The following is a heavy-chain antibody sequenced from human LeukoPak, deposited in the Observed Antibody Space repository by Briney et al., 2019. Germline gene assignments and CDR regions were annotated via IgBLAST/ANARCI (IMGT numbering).Heavy chain of an antibody. J-gene: IGHJ5*01. D-gene: IGHD1-26*01. Sequence: ASVSLSCTASGYTFTPYYIHWVRQAPGQGLEWMGRINPNSGSTNYAQKFQGRVTMTRDTSISTAYMELSRLRSDDTAVYFCARPWEITMSERSYNWFDSWGQGTLVTVSS. CDR1: GYTFTPYY. V-gene: IGHV1-2*02. CDR3: ARPWEITMSERSYNWFDS. CDR2: INPNSGST.